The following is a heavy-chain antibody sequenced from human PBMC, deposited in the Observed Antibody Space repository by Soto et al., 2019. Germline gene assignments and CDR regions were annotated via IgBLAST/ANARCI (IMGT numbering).Heavy chain of an antibody. V-gene: IGHV3-33*01. D-gene: IGHD2-15*01. CDR1: GLTFSSYG. CDR3: ARDPPLGYCSGGSCYPPSDGMDV. Sequence: GGSLRLSCAASGLTFSSYGMHWVRQAPGKGLEWVAVIWYDGSNKYYADSVKGRFNISRDNSKNTLYLQMNSLRDEDTAVYYCARDPPLGYCSGGSCYPPSDGMDVWGKGTTVTVSS. J-gene: IGHJ6*04. CDR2: IWYDGSNK.